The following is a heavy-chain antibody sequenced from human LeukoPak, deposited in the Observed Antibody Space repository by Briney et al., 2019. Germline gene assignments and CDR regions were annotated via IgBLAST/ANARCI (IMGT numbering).Heavy chain of an antibody. CDR3: AKSPVRPSSSPGYYYYYMDV. CDR1: GFTFSSYA. CDR2: ISYDGSNK. J-gene: IGHJ6*03. D-gene: IGHD6-6*01. V-gene: IGHV3-30*04. Sequence: GGSLRLSCAASGFTFSSYAMHWVRQAPGRGLEWVAVISYDGSNKYYADSVKGRFTISRDNSKNTLYLQMNSLRAEDTAVYYCAKSPVRPSSSPGYYYYYMDVWGKGTTVTVSS.